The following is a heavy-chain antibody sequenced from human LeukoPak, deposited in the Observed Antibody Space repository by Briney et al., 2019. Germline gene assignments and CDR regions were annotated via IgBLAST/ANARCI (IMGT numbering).Heavy chain of an antibody. D-gene: IGHD1-26*01. CDR1: GGSISSHN. V-gene: IGHV4-59*11. Sequence: SETLSLTCTVSGGSISSHNWSWIRQPPGKELEWIGYVHYSGSTNYNPSLKSRVTISVDTSKDQFSLKVSSVTAADTAVYYCARSGSSRYYYYMDVWGKGTTVTVSS. J-gene: IGHJ6*03. CDR3: ARSGSSRYYYYMDV. CDR2: VHYSGST.